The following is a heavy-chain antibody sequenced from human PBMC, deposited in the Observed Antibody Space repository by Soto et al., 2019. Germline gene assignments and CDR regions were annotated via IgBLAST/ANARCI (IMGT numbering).Heavy chain of an antibody. CDR3: ASLDYYGSGSYYNENYYYGMDV. CDR2: IIPIFGTA. CDR1: GGTFSSYA. J-gene: IGHJ6*02. V-gene: IGHV1-69*13. D-gene: IGHD3-10*01. Sequence: SVKVSCKASGGTFSSYAISWVRQAPVQGLEWMGWIIPIFGTANYAQKFQGRVTITADESTSTAYMELSSLRSEDTAVYYCASLDYYGSGSYYNENYYYGMDVWG.